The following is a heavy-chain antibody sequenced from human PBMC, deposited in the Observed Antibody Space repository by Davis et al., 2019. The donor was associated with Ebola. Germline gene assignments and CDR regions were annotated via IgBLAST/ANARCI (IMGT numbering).Heavy chain of an antibody. CDR3: AKDHLSYYDILTGWGLDY. D-gene: IGHD3-9*01. CDR2: ISYDGSNK. V-gene: IGHV3-30*18. J-gene: IGHJ4*02. Sequence: GESLKISCAASGFTFSSYGMHWVRQAPGKGLEWVAVISYDGSNKYYADSVKGRFTISRDNSKNTLYLQMNSLRAEDTAVYYCAKDHLSYYDILTGWGLDYWGQGTLVTVSS. CDR1: GFTFSSYG.